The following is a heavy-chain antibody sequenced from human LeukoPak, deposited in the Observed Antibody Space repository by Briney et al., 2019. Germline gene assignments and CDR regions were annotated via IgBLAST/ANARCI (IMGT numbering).Heavy chain of an antibody. CDR2: ISYDGSNK. Sequence: PGGSLRLSCEASGFTFSSYNMYWVRQAPGKGLEWVAVISYDGSNKNQADSVKGRFTISRDNSKKTLYVQMNSLRAEDSAVYYCARDRTSGSYNDYAFEIWGQGTMVTVSS. J-gene: IGHJ3*02. D-gene: IGHD3-10*01. V-gene: IGHV3-30-3*01. CDR3: ARDRTSGSYNDYAFEI. CDR1: GFTFSSYN.